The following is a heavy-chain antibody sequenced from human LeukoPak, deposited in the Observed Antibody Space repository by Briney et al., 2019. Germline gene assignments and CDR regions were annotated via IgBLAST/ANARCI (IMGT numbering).Heavy chain of an antibody. J-gene: IGHJ6*02. Sequence: PSETLSPTCAVYGGSFSGYYWSWIRQPPGKGLEWIGEINHSGSTNYNPSLKSRVTISVDTSKNQFSLKLSSVTAADTAVYYCAREYQLLFGMDVWGQGTTVTVSS. CDR3: AREYQLLFGMDV. V-gene: IGHV4-34*01. CDR2: INHSGST. D-gene: IGHD2-2*01. CDR1: GGSFSGYY.